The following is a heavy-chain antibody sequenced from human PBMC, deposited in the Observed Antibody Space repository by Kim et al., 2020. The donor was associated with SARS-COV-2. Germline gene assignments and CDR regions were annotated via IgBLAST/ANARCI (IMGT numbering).Heavy chain of an antibody. Sequence: GGSLRLSCAASGFTFSSYAMHWVRQAPGKGLEWVAVISYDGSNKYYADSVKGRFTISRDNSKNTLYLQMNSLRAEDTAVYYCARDDYVPGSRRFDYWGQGTLVTVSS. V-gene: IGHV3-30*04. CDR1: GFTFSSYA. J-gene: IGHJ4*02. CDR3: ARDDYVPGSRRFDY. CDR2: ISYDGSNK. D-gene: IGHD4-17*01.